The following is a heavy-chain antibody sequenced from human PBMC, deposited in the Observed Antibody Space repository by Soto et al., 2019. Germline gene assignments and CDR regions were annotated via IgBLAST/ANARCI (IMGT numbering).Heavy chain of an antibody. D-gene: IGHD6-6*01. J-gene: IGHJ4*02. V-gene: IGHV1-69*13. CDR2: IIPIFGTA. CDR3: ARDTSIAAPPYYFDY. CDR1: GGTFSSYA. Sequence: AVKVSCKASGGTFSSYAISWVRQAPGQGLEWMGGIIPIFGTANYAQKFQGRVTITADESTSTAYMGLSSLRSEDTAVYYCARDTSIAAPPYYFDYWGQGTLVTVSS.